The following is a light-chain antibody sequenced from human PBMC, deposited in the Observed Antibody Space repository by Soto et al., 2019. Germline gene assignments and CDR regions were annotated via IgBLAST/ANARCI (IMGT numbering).Light chain of an antibody. J-gene: IGKJ1*01. CDR2: GAS. CDR1: ESGSGTY. Sequence: EIVLTQSPGTLSLSPGERATLSCRASESGSGTYLAWYQQKPGQAPRLLIYGASSRATDIPDRFSGSGSGTDFTLTISRLEPEDFAVYYCQEYGTSRTFGQGTKVEIK. CDR3: QEYGTSRT. V-gene: IGKV3-20*01.